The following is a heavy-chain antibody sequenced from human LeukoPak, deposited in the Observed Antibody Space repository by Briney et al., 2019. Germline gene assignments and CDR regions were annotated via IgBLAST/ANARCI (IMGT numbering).Heavy chain of an antibody. D-gene: IGHD1-26*01. CDR2: MNPNSGNT. CDR3: ARDLSRLSREGFDAFDI. V-gene: IGHV1-8*03. CDR1: GYTFTSYD. Sequence: ASVKVSCKASGYTFTSYDINWVRQATGQGLEWMGWMNPNSGNTGYAQKFQGRVTITRNTSISTAYMELSSLRSEDTAVYYCARDLSRLSREGFDAFDIWGQGTMVTVSS. J-gene: IGHJ3*02.